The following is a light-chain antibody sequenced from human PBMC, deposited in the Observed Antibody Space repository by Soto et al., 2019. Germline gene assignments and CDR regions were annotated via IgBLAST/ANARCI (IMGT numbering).Light chain of an antibody. CDR3: QHYNSYSEA. CDR2: SAS. V-gene: IGKV1D-16*01. CDR1: QGIGSW. J-gene: IGKJ1*01. Sequence: IQMTQSPSSVSASVGDTVTITCRASQGIGSWLAWYHQIPGKAPKLLIYSASSLQSGTPSRFSGSGSGTEFTLTISSLQPDDFATYYCQHYNSYSEAFGQGTKVDIK.